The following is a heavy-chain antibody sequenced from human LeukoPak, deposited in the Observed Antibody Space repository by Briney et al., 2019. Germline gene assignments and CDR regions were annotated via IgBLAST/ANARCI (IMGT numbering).Heavy chain of an antibody. J-gene: IGHJ6*02. V-gene: IGHV1-8*01. CDR1: GYTFTSYD. Sequence: GASVKVSCKASGYTFTSYDINWVRQATGQGLEWMGWMNPNSGNTGYAQKFQGRVTMTRNTSISTAYMELSSLRSEDTAVYYCATAWVAYSAFWSGSVSYYGMDVWGQGTTVTVSS. D-gene: IGHD3-3*01. CDR2: MNPNSGNT. CDR3: ATAWVAYSAFWSGSVSYYGMDV.